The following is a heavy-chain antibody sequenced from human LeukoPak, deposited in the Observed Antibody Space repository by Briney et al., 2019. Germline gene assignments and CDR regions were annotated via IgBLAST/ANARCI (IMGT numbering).Heavy chain of an antibody. CDR2: IIPIFGTT. CDR1: GGTFSNYA. Sequence: ASVKVSCKASGGTFSNYAISWVRQAPGQGLRWMGGIIPIFGTTNYAQKFQGRVTITADESTSTAHMELSSLRSEDTAVYYCARGGDSGYDLYYYYYYMDVWGKGTTVTISS. CDR3: ARGGDSGYDLYYYYYYMDV. D-gene: IGHD5-12*01. J-gene: IGHJ6*03. V-gene: IGHV1-69*13.